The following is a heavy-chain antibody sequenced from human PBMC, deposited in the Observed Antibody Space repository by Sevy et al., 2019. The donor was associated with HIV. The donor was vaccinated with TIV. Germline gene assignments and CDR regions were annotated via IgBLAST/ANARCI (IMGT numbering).Heavy chain of an antibody. CDR1: GFPFNYYA. V-gene: IGHV3-48*02. D-gene: IGHD3-22*01. Sequence: GGSLRLSCVASGFPFNYYAMNWVRQAPGKGLEWILYINSDSDTMYYGDSVKGRFTISRDNAKNSLHLQMNSLRDEDTAVYYCARERGTYYDTSGYPYLLEAGFDYWGQGTLVTVSS. CDR2: INSDSDTM. CDR3: ARERGTYYDTSGYPYLLEAGFDY. J-gene: IGHJ4*02.